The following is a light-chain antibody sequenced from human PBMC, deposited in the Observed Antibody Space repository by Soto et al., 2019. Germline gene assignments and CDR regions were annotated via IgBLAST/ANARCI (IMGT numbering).Light chain of an antibody. CDR1: SSDVGGYNL. J-gene: IGLJ1*01. CDR2: DVN. CDR3: SSYKSSSTRPYV. Sequence: QSVLTQPASVSGSPGQSITISCTGTSSDVGGYNLVSWYQQYPDKAPKLMIFDVNTRPSGVSNRFSGSKSGNPASLTISGLQAEDEADYYCSSYKSSSTRPYVFGTGTKLTVL. V-gene: IGLV2-14*01.